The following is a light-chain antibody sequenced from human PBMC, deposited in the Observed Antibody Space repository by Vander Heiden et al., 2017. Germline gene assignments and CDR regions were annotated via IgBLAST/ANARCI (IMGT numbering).Light chain of an antibody. J-gene: IGLJ3*02. V-gene: IGLV4-69*01. CDR1: SGHSSYA. CDR2: LNSDGSH. Sequence: QLVLTQSPSASASLGASVKLTCTLSSGHSSYAIAWHQQQPEKGPRYLMKLNSDGSHSKGDGIPDRFSGSSSAAARYLTISSLQSEDEAYYYCQTWGTGILVFGGGTKLTVL. CDR3: QTWGTGILV.